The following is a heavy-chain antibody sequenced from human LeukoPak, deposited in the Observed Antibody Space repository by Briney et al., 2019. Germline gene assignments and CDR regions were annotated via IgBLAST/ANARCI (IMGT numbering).Heavy chain of an antibody. CDR1: GFTFSSYA. CDR3: AKSGYYDSGDYIDY. D-gene: IGHD3-22*01. J-gene: IGHJ4*02. Sequence: GSLRLSCAASGFTFSSYAMSWVRQAPDKGLEWVSAISGGGGHTYYADSVKGRFTISRDDSKNTLSLQVNSLRAEDTAVYYCAKSGYYDSGDYIDYWGQGTLVTVSS. V-gene: IGHV3-23*01. CDR2: ISGGGGHT.